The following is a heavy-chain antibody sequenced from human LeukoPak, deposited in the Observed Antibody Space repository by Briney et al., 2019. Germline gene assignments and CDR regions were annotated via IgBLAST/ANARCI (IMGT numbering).Heavy chain of an antibody. CDR1: GFTFSSYA. J-gene: IGHJ3*02. V-gene: IGHV3-23*01. D-gene: IGHD5-12*01. CDR3: ASGVVDNDAFDI. Sequence: PGGSLRLSCAASGFTFSSYAMSWVRQAPGKGLEWVSAISGSGGYTYYADSVKGRFTISRDNSKNTLYLQMNRLRDEDTAVYYCASGVVDNDAFDIWGQGTMVTVSS. CDR2: ISGSGGYT.